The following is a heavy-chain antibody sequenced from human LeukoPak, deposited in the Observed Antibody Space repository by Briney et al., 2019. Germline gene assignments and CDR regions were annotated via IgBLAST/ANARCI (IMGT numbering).Heavy chain of an antibody. CDR1: GFTFSSYW. CDR2: IKQDGSEK. CDR3: ARVQKQWLVPHYFDY. D-gene: IGHD6-19*01. J-gene: IGHJ4*02. V-gene: IGHV3-7*03. Sequence: GGSLRLSCAASGFTFSSYWMSWVRQAPGKGLEWVANIKQDGSEKYYVDSMKGRFTISRDNAKNSLYLQMNSLRAEDTAVYYCARVQKQWLVPHYFDYWGQGTLVTVSS.